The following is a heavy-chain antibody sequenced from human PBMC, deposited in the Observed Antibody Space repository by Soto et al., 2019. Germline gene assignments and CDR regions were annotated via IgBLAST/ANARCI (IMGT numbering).Heavy chain of an antibody. D-gene: IGHD6-13*01. Sequence: EVQLVETGGGLIQPGGSLRLSCAASGFTVSSNYMSWVRQAPGKGLEWFSVIYSGGSTYYAASVKGRFTISRDNSKKTLYLQMNSLRAEDTAVYYCAREARYSSSWEGNYWGQGTLVTVSS. V-gene: IGHV3-53*02. CDR2: IYSGGST. CDR1: GFTVSSNY. J-gene: IGHJ4*02. CDR3: AREARYSSSWEGNY.